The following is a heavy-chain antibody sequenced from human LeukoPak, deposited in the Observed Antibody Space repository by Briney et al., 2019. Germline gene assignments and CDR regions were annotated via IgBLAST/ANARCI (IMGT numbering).Heavy chain of an antibody. CDR2: INHSGST. CDR1: GGSINSYY. CDR3: ARGYAIFGVVIRPKYYFDY. D-gene: IGHD3-3*01. V-gene: IGHV4-34*01. Sequence: SETLSLTCTVFGGSINSYYWSWIRQPPGKGLEWIGEINHSGSTNYNPSLKSRVTISVDTSKNQFSLKLSSVTAADTAVYYCARGYAIFGVVIRPKYYFDYWGQGTLVTVSS. J-gene: IGHJ4*02.